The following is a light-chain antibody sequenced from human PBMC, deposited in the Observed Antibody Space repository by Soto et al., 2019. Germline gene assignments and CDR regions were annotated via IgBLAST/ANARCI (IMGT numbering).Light chain of an antibody. CDR3: QQYHGSSRT. CDR1: ESVHKW. Sequence: DIQMTQSPPALSASVGDRVTITCRASESVHKWLAWYQQKVGKAPKVLIYDASTLETGVPSRFSGSGSGTEFALTISSLQPNDSATYFCQQYHGSSRTVAQGTKVDSK. V-gene: IGKV1-5*01. CDR2: DAS. J-gene: IGKJ1*01.